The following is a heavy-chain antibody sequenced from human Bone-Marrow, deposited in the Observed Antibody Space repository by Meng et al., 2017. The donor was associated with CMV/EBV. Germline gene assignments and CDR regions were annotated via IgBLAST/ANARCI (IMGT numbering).Heavy chain of an antibody. V-gene: IGHV1-2*02. CDR2: INPNSGGT. Sequence: ASVKVSCKASGYTFTGYYMHWVRQAPGQGLEWMGWINPNSGGTNYAQKFQGRVTMTRDTSISTAYMELSRLRSDDPAVYYCSRKAGYCSSTSCHGLIGFAPWGQGTRVTGYS. CDR1: GYTFTGYY. CDR3: SRKAGYCSSTSCHGLIGFAP. J-gene: IGHJ5*02. D-gene: IGHD2-2*01.